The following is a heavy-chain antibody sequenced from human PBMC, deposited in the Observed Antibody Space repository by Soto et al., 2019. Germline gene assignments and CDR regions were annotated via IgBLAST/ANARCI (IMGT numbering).Heavy chain of an antibody. D-gene: IGHD3-10*01. CDR2: IYFSGST. CDR3: ARSFGTPGSNIDY. V-gene: IGHV4-59*01. CDR1: GDSINGYY. J-gene: IGHJ4*02. Sequence: QVQLHESGPGLVKPSETLSLTCSISGDSINGYYWSWIRQPPGKALEWIGYIYFSGSTHYSPSLSRRVTMSIDTSKKEFSLRLTSVTAADTAVYYCARSFGTPGSNIDYWGQGTLVRVSS.